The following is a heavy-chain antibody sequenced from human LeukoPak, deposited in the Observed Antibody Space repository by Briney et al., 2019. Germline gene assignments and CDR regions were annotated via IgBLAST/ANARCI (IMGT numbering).Heavy chain of an antibody. D-gene: IGHD3-16*01. CDR1: GGSISSGGYY. CDR3: ARATALYYYDTGRYYFDS. CDR2: IYYSGST. Sequence: KPSETLSLTCTVSGGSISSGGYYWSWIRQHPGKGLEWIGYIYYSGSTYYRPSLKSRLTISVDTSKIRFSLKLSSVTAADTAVYYCARATALYYYDTGRYYFDSWGQGTLVTVSS. J-gene: IGHJ4*02. V-gene: IGHV4-31*03.